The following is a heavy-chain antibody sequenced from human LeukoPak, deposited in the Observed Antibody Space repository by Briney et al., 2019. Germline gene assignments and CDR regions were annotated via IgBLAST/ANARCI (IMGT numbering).Heavy chain of an antibody. D-gene: IGHD2-2*02. V-gene: IGHV1-3*03. CDR1: GYSFTSQD. J-gene: IGHJ4*02. CDR3: TLYNY. Sequence: ASVKVSCKTSGYSFTSQDMHWVRQAPGQSLEWMGRINPGNGDTKYSQEFQGRATITRDTSATTAYMELSSLRSDDMAVYYCTLYNYWGQGTLVTVSS. CDR2: INPGNGDT.